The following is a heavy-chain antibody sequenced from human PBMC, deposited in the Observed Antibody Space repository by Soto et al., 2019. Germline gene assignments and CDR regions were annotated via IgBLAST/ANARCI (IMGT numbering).Heavy chain of an antibody. CDR1: GFTFTSSA. V-gene: IGHV1-58*01. CDR2: IVVGSGNT. J-gene: IGHJ3*02. CDR3: AAPSRRGIVVVVATHDAFDI. D-gene: IGHD2-15*01. Sequence: GASVKVSCKASGFTFTSSAVQWVRQARGQRLEWIGWIVVGSGNTNYAQKFQERVTITRDMSTSTAYMELSSLRSEDTAVYYCAAPSRRGIVVVVATHDAFDIWGQGTMVTVSS.